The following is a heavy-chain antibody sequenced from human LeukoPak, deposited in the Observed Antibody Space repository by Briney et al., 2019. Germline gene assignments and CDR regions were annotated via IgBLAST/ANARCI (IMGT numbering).Heavy chain of an antibody. CDR2: ISWNSNSI. J-gene: IGHJ1*01. V-gene: IGHV3-9*01. CDR1: GFTFDDYV. Sequence: PGGSLRLSCAASGFTFDDYVMHWVRQAPGKGLEWVSGISWNSNSIAYADSVKGRFTISRDNAKNSLYLQMNSLRAEDTALYYCAKDFDYGDYDSSSSFHHWGQGTLVTVSS. D-gene: IGHD4-17*01. CDR3: AKDFDYGDYDSSSSFHH.